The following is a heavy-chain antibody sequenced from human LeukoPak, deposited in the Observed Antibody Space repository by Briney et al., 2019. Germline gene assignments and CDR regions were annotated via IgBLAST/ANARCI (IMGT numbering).Heavy chain of an antibody. CDR3: AREDCSSTSCYLDP. V-gene: IGHV3-21*01. J-gene: IGHJ5*02. CDR2: ISSSSSYI. Sequence: GGSLRHSCAASGFTFSRYSMNWVPHAPEKRLEWVSSISSSSSYIYYADSVKGRFTIYRDNAKNSLYLQMNSLRAYDTAVYYCAREDCSSTSCYLDPWGQGTLVTVSS. CDR1: GFTFSRYS. D-gene: IGHD2-2*01.